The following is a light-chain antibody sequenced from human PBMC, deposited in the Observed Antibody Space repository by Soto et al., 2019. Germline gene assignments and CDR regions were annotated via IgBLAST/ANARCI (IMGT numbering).Light chain of an antibody. V-gene: IGLV2-14*03. J-gene: IGLJ1*01. Sequence: QSALTQPASVSGSPGQSITISCTGTSSDVGGYNYVSWYQQHPGKAPKLIIYDVSNRPSGVSNRFSGSKSGNTASLTISGLQAEDEADYYCNSYTTSGILDVFGSGTKVTVL. CDR2: DVS. CDR3: NSYTTSGILDV. CDR1: SSDVGGYNY.